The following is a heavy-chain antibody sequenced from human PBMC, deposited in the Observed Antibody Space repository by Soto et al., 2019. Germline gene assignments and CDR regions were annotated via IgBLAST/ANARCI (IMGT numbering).Heavy chain of an antibody. CDR2: IYYRGSS. J-gene: IGHJ2*01. Sequence: SETLSLTCNVSGGSISNYYWNWIRRPPGRGLEWIGYIYYRGSSKYNPSLKSRGTISAGKSRNQFSLELTSVSAADTAVYYCAREVASPGAWYFDLGGRGTMVTASS. D-gene: IGHD5-12*01. V-gene: IGHV4-59*01. CDR3: AREVASPGAWYFDL. CDR1: GGSISNYY.